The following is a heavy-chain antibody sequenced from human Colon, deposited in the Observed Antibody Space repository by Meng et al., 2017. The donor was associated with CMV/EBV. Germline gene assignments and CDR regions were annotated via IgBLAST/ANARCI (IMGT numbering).Heavy chain of an antibody. CDR3: AKERGSGKFPYAMDV. J-gene: IGHJ6*02. D-gene: IGHD3-10*01. CDR2: ISDSGDFT. V-gene: IGHV1-18*01. CDR1: GYTFTSYG. Sequence: GESLKISCKASGYTFTSYGISWVRQAPGQGLEWVGWISDSGDFTRFAQKFQGRVSLTTDPSTTTAYMELMSLRSDDAAVYYCAKERGSGKFPYAMDVWGQGTTVTVSS.